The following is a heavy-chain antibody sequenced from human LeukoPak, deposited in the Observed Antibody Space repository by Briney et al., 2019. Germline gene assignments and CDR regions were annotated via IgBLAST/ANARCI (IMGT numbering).Heavy chain of an antibody. Sequence: PGGSLRLSCAASGFTFSSYSMNWVRQAPGKGLEWVSSISSSSSYIYYADSVKGRFTISRDNAKNSLYPQMNSLRAEDTAVYYCARVLGSNYGEVDYWGQGTLVTVSS. CDR1: GFTFSSYS. J-gene: IGHJ4*02. CDR3: ARVLGSNYGEVDY. V-gene: IGHV3-21*01. CDR2: ISSSSSYI. D-gene: IGHD4-4*01.